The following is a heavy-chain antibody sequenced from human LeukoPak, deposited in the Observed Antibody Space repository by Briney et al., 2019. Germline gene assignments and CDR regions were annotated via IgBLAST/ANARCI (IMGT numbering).Heavy chain of an antibody. V-gene: IGHV3-30*02. Sequence: GGSLRLSCAASGFTFSSYGMHWVRQAPGKGLEWVAFVRYDGSNKYYADSVKGRFTISRDNSKNMLYLQMNSLRAEDTAVYYCAKDRRIAVTMDVGYFDYWGQGTLVTVSS. CDR1: GFTFSSYG. J-gene: IGHJ4*02. CDR2: VRYDGSNK. D-gene: IGHD6-19*01. CDR3: AKDRRIAVTMDVGYFDY.